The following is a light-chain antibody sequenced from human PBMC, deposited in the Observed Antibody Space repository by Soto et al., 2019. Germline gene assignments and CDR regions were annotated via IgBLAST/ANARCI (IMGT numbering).Light chain of an antibody. CDR1: QSISSY. CDR3: QQYGSSPRT. V-gene: IGKV1-39*01. CDR2: AAS. J-gene: IGKJ4*01. Sequence: DNQVTQSPASLSASVGDRVTITCRASQSISSYLNWYQQKPGKAPNLLMYAASSLQSGVPARFSGSGSGTDFTLTIRRLEPEDFAVYYCQQYGSSPRTFGGGTKVDIK.